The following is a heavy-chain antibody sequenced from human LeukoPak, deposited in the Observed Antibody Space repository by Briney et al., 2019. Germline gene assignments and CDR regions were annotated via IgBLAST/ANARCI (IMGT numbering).Heavy chain of an antibody. V-gene: IGHV3-74*01. CDR1: GFPFSSYW. CDR3: ARGTDDIDI. J-gene: IGHJ3*02. CDR2: IDSDGRTT. Sequence: GALRLSFAASGFPFSSYWMHWVRPAPGKGGVWVSRIDSDGRTTNYSDSVKGRFSISRFNAKETLYLQMNSPRVEDTAVYYCARGTDDIDIWGQGTLVTVSS. D-gene: IGHD3-9*01.